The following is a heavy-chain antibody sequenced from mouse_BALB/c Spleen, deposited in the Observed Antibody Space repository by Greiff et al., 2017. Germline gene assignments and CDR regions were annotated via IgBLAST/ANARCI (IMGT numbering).Heavy chain of an antibody. J-gene: IGHJ4*01. V-gene: IGHV1S135*01. D-gene: IGHD1-1*01. Sequence: VQLQQSGPELVKPGASVKVSCKASGYAFTSYNMYWVKQSHGKSLEWIGYIDPYNGGTNYNQKFKDKATLTVDKSSSTAYMQLSSPTSEDSAVYYCTRRDYAWAMDYWGQGTSVTVSS. CDR3: TRRDYAWAMDY. CDR2: IDPYNGGT. CDR1: GYAFTSYN.